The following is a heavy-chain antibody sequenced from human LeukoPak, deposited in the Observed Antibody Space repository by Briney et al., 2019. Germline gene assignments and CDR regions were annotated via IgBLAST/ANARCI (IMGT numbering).Heavy chain of an antibody. CDR2: ISSTSITM. Sequence: GGSLRLSCAAPGFTFSSYSMNWVRQASGKGLEWVSYISSTSITMYYADSVKGRFTISRDNAKNSLYLQINSLRADDTAVYYCARETILAVAGDFWGQGTLVTVSS. J-gene: IGHJ4*02. V-gene: IGHV3-48*01. CDR1: GFTFSSYS. CDR3: ARETILAVAGDF. D-gene: IGHD6-19*01.